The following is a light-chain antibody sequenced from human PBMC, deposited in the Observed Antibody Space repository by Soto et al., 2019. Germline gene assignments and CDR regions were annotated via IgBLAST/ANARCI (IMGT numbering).Light chain of an antibody. Sequence: DIQMTQSPSTLSGSVGDRVTITCRASQTISSWLAWYQQKPGKAPKLLIYKASTLKSGVPSRFSGSGSGTEFPLTISSLQPDDFATYYGQHYNSYSEAFGQGTKV. CDR3: QHYNSYSEA. CDR2: KAS. CDR1: QTISSW. V-gene: IGKV1-5*03. J-gene: IGKJ1*01.